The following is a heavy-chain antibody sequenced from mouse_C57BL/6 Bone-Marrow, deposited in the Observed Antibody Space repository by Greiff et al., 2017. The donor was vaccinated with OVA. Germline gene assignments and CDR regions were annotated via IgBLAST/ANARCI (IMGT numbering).Heavy chain of an antibody. V-gene: IGHV6-6*01. D-gene: IGHD2-4*01. J-gene: IGHJ4*01. CDR3: TRGYYDYDEGGMDY. CDR2: IRNKANNHAT. CDR1: GFTFSDAW. Sequence: EVKVEESGGGLVQPGGSMKLSCAASGFTFSDAWMDWVRQSPEKGLEWVAEIRNKANNHATYYAESVKGRFTISRDDSKSSVYLQMNSLRAEDTGIYYCTRGYYDYDEGGMDYWGQGTSVTVSS.